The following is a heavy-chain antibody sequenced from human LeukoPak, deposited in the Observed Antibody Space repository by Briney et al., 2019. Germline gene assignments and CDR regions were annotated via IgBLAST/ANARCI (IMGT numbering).Heavy chain of an antibody. CDR1: GFGFSSYS. Sequence: GGSLRLSCAASGFGFSSYSMNWVRQAPGKGLEWVSCISSSSSYIYYADSVKGRFTISRDNAKNSLYLQMNSLRAEDTAVYFCARDPISGLYYYYMDVWGKGITVTVSS. J-gene: IGHJ6*03. V-gene: IGHV3-21*01. CDR3: ARDPISGLYYYYMDV. CDR2: ISSSSSYI. D-gene: IGHD1-26*01.